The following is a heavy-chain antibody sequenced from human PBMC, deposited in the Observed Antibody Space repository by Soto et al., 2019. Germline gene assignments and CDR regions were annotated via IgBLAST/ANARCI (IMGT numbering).Heavy chain of an antibody. D-gene: IGHD1-26*01. V-gene: IGHV3-23*01. CDR3: AKDGRRWDLPADY. J-gene: IGHJ4*02. CDR2: ISGGGGST. CDR1: GFTFSSYA. Sequence: PGGSLRLSCAASGFTFSSYAMSWVRQAPGKGLEWVSAISGGGGSTYYADSVKGRFTISRDNSKNTLYLQMNSLRAEDTAVYYCAKDGRRWDLPADYWGQGALVTVSS.